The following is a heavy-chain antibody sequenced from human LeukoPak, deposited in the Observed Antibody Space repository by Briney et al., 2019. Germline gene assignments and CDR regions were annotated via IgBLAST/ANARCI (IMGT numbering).Heavy chain of an antibody. CDR3: ARDNWNYEEPLDY. Sequence: SETLSLTCSVSDYSISRGYYWNWIRQPPGKELEWIGSIYHSGRTYYNPSLKSRVTISVDTSKNQFSLKLSSVTAADTAVYYCARDNWNYEEPLDYWGQGTLVTVSS. CDR1: DYSISRGYY. CDR2: IYHSGRT. V-gene: IGHV4-38-2*02. J-gene: IGHJ4*02. D-gene: IGHD1-7*01.